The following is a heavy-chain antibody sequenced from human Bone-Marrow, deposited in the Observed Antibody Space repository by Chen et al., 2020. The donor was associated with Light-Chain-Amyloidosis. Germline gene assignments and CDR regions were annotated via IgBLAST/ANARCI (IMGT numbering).Heavy chain of an antibody. CDR3: AKVYDFLSGYFPLI. CDR2: ISYDGSNK. D-gene: IGHD3-3*01. Sequence: QEQLVESGGGVVQPGRSLRLYCAASGFTFSSYGMHWVRQAPGKGLELVSVISYDGSNKYYADSVKGRFTISRDNSKNTLYLQRNSLRAEDTAVYYCAKVYDFLSGYFPLIWGQGTMVTVSS. V-gene: IGHV3-30*18. CDR1: GFTFSSYG. J-gene: IGHJ3*02.